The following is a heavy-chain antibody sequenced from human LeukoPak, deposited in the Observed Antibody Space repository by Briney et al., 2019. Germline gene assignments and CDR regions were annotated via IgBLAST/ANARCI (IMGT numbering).Heavy chain of an antibody. V-gene: IGHV4-39*01. J-gene: IGHJ4*02. CDR2: ISYIRTT. D-gene: IGHD5-18*01. Sequence: SQTLSLTCTFTGGSISSSYFYWGWIRQPPGKGLEWIGTISYIRTTYYNPSLKSRVTISVDTSKNQFSLRLSSVTAADTAVYYCARSRGRSYGNWGQGTLVTV. CDR3: ARSRGRSYGN. CDR1: GGSISSSYFY.